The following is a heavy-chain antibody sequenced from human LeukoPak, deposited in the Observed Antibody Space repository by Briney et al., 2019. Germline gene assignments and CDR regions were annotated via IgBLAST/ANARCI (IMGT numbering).Heavy chain of an antibody. CDR1: GFTFSTSV. D-gene: IGHD2-8*02. Sequence: GKSLRLSCAASGFTFSTSVMHWVRQAPGKGLEWVAIISDDGSDKRYADSVKGRFTISRDISKNSLHLQMNSLTVDDTAVYYCALDCCTGSRFDHWGQGTLVTVSS. J-gene: IGHJ4*02. CDR3: ALDCCTGSRFDH. CDR2: ISDDGSDK. V-gene: IGHV3-30*07.